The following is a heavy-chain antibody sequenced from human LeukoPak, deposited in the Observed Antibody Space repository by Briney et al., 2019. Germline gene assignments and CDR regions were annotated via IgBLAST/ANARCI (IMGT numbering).Heavy chain of an antibody. V-gene: IGHV3-74*01. Sequence: GGSLRLSCAASGNYWMHWVRQAPGKGLVWVSHVNSDGSWTSHADSVKGRFTISKDNAKNTAYLQMNNLRTEDTAVYYCVSFYETNWGRGTLVTVSS. D-gene: IGHD2-2*01. CDR1: GNYW. CDR2: VNSDGSWT. J-gene: IGHJ4*02. CDR3: VSFYETN.